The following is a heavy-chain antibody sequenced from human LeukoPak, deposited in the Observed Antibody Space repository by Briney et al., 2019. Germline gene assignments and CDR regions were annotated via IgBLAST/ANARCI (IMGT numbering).Heavy chain of an antibody. CDR1: GFIFSSYG. CDR3: AREIVVVPQYYFDY. D-gene: IGHD3-22*01. J-gene: IGHJ4*02. CDR2: IWSDGNNK. V-gene: IGHV3-33*01. Sequence: GGSLRLSCVAFGFIFSSYGMHWVRQAPGKGLEWVAVIWSDGNNKYYADSVKGRFTISRDNSKNTLFMQMNSLRAEDTAVYYCAREIVVVPQYYFDYWGQGTLVTVSS.